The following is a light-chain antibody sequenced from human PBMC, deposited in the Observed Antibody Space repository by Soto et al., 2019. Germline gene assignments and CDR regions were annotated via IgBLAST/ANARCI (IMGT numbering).Light chain of an antibody. CDR2: LNSDGSH. Sequence: QAVVTQSPSASASLGASVKLTCTLSSGHSNYAIAWHQQHSEKGPRYLMKLNSDGSHSKGDGIPDRFSGSSSGAERYLTISSLQSEDEADYYCQTWGSGIVVFGGGTKLTVL. J-gene: IGLJ2*01. V-gene: IGLV4-69*01. CDR1: SGHSNYA. CDR3: QTWGSGIVV.